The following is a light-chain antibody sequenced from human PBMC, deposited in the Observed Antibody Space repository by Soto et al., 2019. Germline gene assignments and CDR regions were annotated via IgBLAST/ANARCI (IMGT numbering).Light chain of an antibody. J-gene: IGLJ1*01. V-gene: IGLV2-11*01. CDR1: SSDVGGYNY. CDR2: DVS. Sequence: QSALTQPRSVSGSPGQSVTISCTGTSSDVGGYNYVSWYQQHPGKAPKLMIYDVSKRPSGVPDRFSGSKSGNTASLTISGLQAEDEAHYYCTSYKRGPLYVFGTGTKLTVL. CDR3: TSYKRGPLYV.